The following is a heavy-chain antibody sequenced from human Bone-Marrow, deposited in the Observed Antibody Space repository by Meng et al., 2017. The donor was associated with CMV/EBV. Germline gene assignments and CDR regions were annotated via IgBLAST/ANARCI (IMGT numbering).Heavy chain of an antibody. CDR3: AGYDFWSGYPS. D-gene: IGHD3-3*01. J-gene: IGHJ4*02. V-gene: IGHV4-4*07. CDR1: GGSISSYY. CDR2: IYTSGST. Sequence: GSLRLSCTVSGGSISSYYWSWIRQPAGKGLEWIGRIYTSGSTNYNPSLKSRVTMSVDTSKNQFSLKLSSVTAADTAVYYCAGYDFWSGYPSWGQGTLVTVSS.